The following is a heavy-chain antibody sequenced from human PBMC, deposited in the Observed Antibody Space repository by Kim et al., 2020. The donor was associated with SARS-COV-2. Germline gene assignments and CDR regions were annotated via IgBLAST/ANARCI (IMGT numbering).Heavy chain of an antibody. CDR1: GGSFSGYY. CDR2: INHGGST. Sequence: SETLSLTCAVYGGSFSGYYWSWIRQPPGKGLEWIGEINHGGSTSYNPSLKSRVTISVDTSKNQFPLKLSSVIAADTAVYYCARGLDMGYWGQGTLVTVSS. D-gene: IGHD1-1*01. J-gene: IGHJ4*02. CDR3: ARGLDMGY. V-gene: IGHV4-34*01.